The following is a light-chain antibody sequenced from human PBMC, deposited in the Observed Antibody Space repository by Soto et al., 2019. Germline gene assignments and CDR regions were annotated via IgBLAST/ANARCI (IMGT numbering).Light chain of an antibody. V-gene: IGKV1-5*01. CDR2: DAS. J-gene: IGKJ1*01. Sequence: DIQMTQSPSTLSASVGDRVTITCRASQSIGEWLAWYQQKPGKAPKVLIYDASRLQSGVPSRFSGSGSETEFNLHISSLQPDDFATYYCQDYSDNSWTFGQGTKV. CDR1: QSIGEW. CDR3: QDYSDNSWT.